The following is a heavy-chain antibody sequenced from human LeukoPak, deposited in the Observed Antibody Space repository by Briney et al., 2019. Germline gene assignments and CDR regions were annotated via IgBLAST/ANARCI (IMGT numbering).Heavy chain of an antibody. J-gene: IGHJ4*02. CDR2: IYYSGST. D-gene: IGHD5-18*01. V-gene: IGHV4-39*07. CDR1: GGSISSSSYY. Sequence: SETLSLTCTVSGGSISSSSYYWGWIRQPPGKGLEWIGSIYYSGSTYYNPSLKSRVTISVDTSKNQFSLKLSSVTAADTAVYYCARGPGTAMANWWGPYFDYWGQGTLVTVSS. CDR3: ARGPGTAMANWWGPYFDY.